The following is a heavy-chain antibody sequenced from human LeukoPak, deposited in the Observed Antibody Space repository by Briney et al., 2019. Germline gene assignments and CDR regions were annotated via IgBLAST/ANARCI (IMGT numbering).Heavy chain of an antibody. J-gene: IGHJ6*02. D-gene: IGHD4-11*01. V-gene: IGHV1-8*01. CDR3: ASDYSNYGDYGMDV. CDR2: MNPNSGNT. Sequence: ASVKVSCKASGYTFTSYDINWVRQATGQGLEWMGWMNPNSGNTGYAQKFQGRVTMTRNTSISTAYMELSSLRSEDTAVHYCASDYSNYGDYGMDVWGQGTTVTVSS. CDR1: GYTFTSYD.